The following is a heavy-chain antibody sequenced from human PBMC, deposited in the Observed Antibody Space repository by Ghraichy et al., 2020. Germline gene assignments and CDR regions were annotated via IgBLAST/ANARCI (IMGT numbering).Heavy chain of an antibody. CDR3: ARDLSPTAHYYYGMDV. CDR1: GFTVSSNY. CDR2: IYSGGST. D-gene: IGHD4-17*01. V-gene: IGHV3-53*01. J-gene: IGHJ6*02. Sequence: GGSLRLSCAASGFTVSSNYMSWVRQAPGKGLEWVSVIYSGGSTYYADSVKGRFTISRDNSKNTLYLQMNSLRAEDTAVYYCARDLSPTAHYYYGMDVWGQGTTVIGTS.